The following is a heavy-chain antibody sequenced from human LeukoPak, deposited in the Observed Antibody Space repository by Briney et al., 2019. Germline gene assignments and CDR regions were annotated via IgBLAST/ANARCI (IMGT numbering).Heavy chain of an antibody. Sequence: GRSLRLSCAASGFTFSSYAMHWVRQAPGRGLEWVAVISYDGSNKYYADSVKGRFTISRDNSKNTLYLQMNSLRAEDTAVYYCARDAYDSSGYFDYWGQGTLVTVS. V-gene: IGHV3-30-3*01. CDR2: ISYDGSNK. CDR1: GFTFSSYA. J-gene: IGHJ4*02. CDR3: ARDAYDSSGYFDY. D-gene: IGHD3-22*01.